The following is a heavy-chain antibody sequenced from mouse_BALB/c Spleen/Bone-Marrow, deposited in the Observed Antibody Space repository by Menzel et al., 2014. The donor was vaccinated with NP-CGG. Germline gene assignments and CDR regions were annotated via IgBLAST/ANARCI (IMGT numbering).Heavy chain of an antibody. J-gene: IGHJ2*01. D-gene: IGHD1-2*01. V-gene: IGHV4-2*02. CDR1: GFDFSRYW. CDR3: ARLGNYGYHYN. Sequence: EVKEVESGGGLVKPGGSLNLACVASGFDFSRYWMSCARQAPRKGQEWIGEINPGSSTINYSPSLKDKFIISRDNAKNTQYLQKSKVRAEDTDLYYCARLGNYGYHYNWGQGTPLTVSS. CDR2: INPGSSTI.